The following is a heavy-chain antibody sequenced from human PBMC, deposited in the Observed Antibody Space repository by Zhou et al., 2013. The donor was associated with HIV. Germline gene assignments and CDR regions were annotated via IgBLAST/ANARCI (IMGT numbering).Heavy chain of an antibody. D-gene: IGHD2-21*01. CDR3: ARGRYDSGGFYLWDY. Sequence: QVQLVQSEAEVKKPGASVKVSCKTSGYTFTKNSFHWVRQGPGQGLEWLGWINPNSGDTLYAQKFRGRITLTTDTSINTAYMELRSLRSDDIGVYYCARGRYDSGGFYLWDYWGQGTLVTVLL. CDR2: INPNSGDT. CDR1: GYTFTKNS. J-gene: IGHJ4*02. V-gene: IGHV1-2*02.